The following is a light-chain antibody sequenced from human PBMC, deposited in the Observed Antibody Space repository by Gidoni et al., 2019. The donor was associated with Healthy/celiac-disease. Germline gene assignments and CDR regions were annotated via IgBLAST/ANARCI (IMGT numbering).Light chain of an antibody. CDR2: WAS. CDR1: RRVLYRAINKTY. Sequence: DIGMTQCPDSLEGSLGERATINCKSSRRVLYRAINKTYLAWYQQQPGQPPKLLIYWASTRESGVPDCFSGSGSGTDFTLTISILQAEYVAVYYCQQYYSPPPTFGGGTKVEIK. J-gene: IGKJ4*01. CDR3: QQYYSPPPT. V-gene: IGKV4-1*01.